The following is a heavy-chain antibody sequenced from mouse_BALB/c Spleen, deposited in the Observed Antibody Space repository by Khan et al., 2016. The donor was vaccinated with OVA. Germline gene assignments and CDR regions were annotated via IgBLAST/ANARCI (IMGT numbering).Heavy chain of an antibody. J-gene: IGHJ2*01. V-gene: IGHV1-20*02. CDR3: TRIYRSDFDY. CDR1: GYSFTGYF. Sequence: EVQLQQSGPELVRPGASVKISCKASGYSFTGYFMNWVMQSHGKSLEWIGRINPHIGETFYNQKFKDKATLTLDESSSTAHMELRRLASEDAAVYYGTRIYRSDFDYWGQGTTLTVSS. D-gene: IGHD1-1*01. CDR2: INPHIGET.